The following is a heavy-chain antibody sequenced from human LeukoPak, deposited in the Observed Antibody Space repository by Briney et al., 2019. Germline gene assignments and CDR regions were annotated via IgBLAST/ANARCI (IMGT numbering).Heavy chain of an antibody. CDR3: AGGPYYDFWSGYLRY. D-gene: IGHD3-3*01. Sequence: AVKVSCKASGGTFSSYAISRVRQAPGQGLEWMGRIIPIFGTANYPQKFQGRVTITTDESTSTAYMELSSLRSEDTAVYYCAGGPYYDFWSGYLRYWGQGTLVTVSS. V-gene: IGHV1-69*05. J-gene: IGHJ4*02. CDR1: GGTFSSYA. CDR2: IIPIFGTA.